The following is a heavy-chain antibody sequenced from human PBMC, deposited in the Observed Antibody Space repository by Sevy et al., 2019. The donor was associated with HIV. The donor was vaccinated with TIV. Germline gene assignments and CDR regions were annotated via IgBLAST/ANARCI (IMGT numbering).Heavy chain of an antibody. V-gene: IGHV1-24*01. J-gene: IGHJ4*02. Sequence: ASVKVSCKVSGYTLTELSIHWVRPAPGKGLEWMGGFDPEDGEIIYAQKFQGRVTMTEDTSAETGYMELSSLRSDDTAVYYCATSYRIAVADFDYWGQGTQVTVSS. D-gene: IGHD6-19*01. CDR3: ATSYRIAVADFDY. CDR2: FDPEDGEI. CDR1: GYTLTELS.